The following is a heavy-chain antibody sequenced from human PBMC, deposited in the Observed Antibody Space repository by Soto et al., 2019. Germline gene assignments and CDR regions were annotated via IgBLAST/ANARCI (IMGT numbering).Heavy chain of an antibody. Sequence: ASVKVSCKASGYTLTSYAMHWVRQAPGQRLEWMGWINAGNGNTKYSQKFQGRVTITRDTSASTAYMELSSLRSEDTAVYYCARDGAPQNFFDWLHSAAFDIWGQGTMVTVSS. D-gene: IGHD3-9*01. V-gene: IGHV1-3*01. CDR3: ARDGAPQNFFDWLHSAAFDI. CDR2: INAGNGNT. CDR1: GYTLTSYA. J-gene: IGHJ3*02.